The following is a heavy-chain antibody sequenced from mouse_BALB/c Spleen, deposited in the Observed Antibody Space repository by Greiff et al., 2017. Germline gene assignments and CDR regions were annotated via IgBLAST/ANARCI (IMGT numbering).Heavy chain of an antibody. CDR2: ISSGGSYT. CDR3: TREGYYDYDRGFAY. CDR1: GFTFSSYT. Sequence: EVKVVESGGGLVKPGGSLKLSCAASGFTFSSYTMSWVRQTPEKRLEWVATISSGGSYTYYPDSVKGRFTISRDNAKNTLYLQMSSLKSEDTAMYYCTREGYYDYDRGFAYWGQGTLVTVSA. D-gene: IGHD2-4*01. J-gene: IGHJ3*01. V-gene: IGHV5-6-4*01.